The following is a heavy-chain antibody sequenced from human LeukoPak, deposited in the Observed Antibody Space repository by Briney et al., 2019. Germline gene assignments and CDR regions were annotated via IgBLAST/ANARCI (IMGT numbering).Heavy chain of an antibody. CDR1: GGSISTYY. V-gene: IGHV4-59*01. CDR2: IYHSGST. CDR3: ARGGGYASPIGY. Sequence: SETLSLTCALYGGSISTYYWSWIRQPPGKGLEWIGYIYHSGSTNYNPSLKSRVTISVDTSKDQFSLKLSSLTAADTAVYYCARGGGYASPIGYWGQGALVTVSS. D-gene: IGHD5-12*01. J-gene: IGHJ4*02.